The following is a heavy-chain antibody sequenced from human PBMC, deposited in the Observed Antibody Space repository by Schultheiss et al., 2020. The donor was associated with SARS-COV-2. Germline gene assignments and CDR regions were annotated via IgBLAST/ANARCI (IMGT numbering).Heavy chain of an antibody. V-gene: IGHV4-39*07. D-gene: IGHD1-26*01. Sequence: SQTLSLTCTVSGGSISSGGYYWGWIRQPPGKGLEWIGSIYYSGSTYYNPSLKSRVTISVDTSKNQFSLKLSSVTAADTAVYYCARDREVGANWFDPWGQGTLVTVSS. CDR1: GGSISSGGYY. J-gene: IGHJ5*02. CDR2: IYYSGST. CDR3: ARDREVGANWFDP.